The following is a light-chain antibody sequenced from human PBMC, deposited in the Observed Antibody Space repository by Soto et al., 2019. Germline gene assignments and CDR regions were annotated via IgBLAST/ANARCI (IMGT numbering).Light chain of an antibody. CDR1: QSVSSY. J-gene: IGKJ1*01. CDR2: DAP. V-gene: IGKV3-11*01. CDR3: QLTWT. Sequence: EIVLTQSPATLSLSPGERATLSCRASQSVSSYLAWYQQKPGQAPRLLIYDAPNRATGIPARFSSSGSGTDFTLTISSLEPEDFAVYYCQLTWTFGQGTKVEIK.